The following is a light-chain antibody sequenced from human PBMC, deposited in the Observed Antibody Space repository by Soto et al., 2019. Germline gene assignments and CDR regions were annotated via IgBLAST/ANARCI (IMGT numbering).Light chain of an antibody. V-gene: IGKV1-5*01. CDR1: QSISTW. Sequence: DIQMTQSPSTVSASVGDGVTITCRASQSISTWLAWYQQKPGNAPKLLIYDASTLESGVPSGFSGSGSGTEFTLTISSLQPEDVATYYCQKYNSAPLTFGGGTKVEIK. CDR2: DAS. CDR3: QKYNSAPLT. J-gene: IGKJ4*01.